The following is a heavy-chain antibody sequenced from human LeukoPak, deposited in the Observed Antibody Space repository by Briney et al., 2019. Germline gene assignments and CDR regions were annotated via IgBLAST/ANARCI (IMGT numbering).Heavy chain of an antibody. D-gene: IGHD2-2*02. CDR2: MNPNSGNT. V-gene: IGHV1-8*01. CDR3: ARDTGYCSSTSCYRADY. CDR1: GYIFTSYD. J-gene: IGHJ4*02. Sequence: ASVKVSCKASGYIFTSYDINWVRQATGQGLEWMGWMNPNSGNTGYAQKFQGRVTMTRNASISTAYMELSSLRSEDTAVYYCARDTGYCSSTSCYRADYWGQGTLVTVSS.